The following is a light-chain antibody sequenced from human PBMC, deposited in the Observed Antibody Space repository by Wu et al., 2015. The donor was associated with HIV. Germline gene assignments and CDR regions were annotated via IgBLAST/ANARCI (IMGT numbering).Light chain of an antibody. V-gene: IGKV3-15*01. Sequence: EIVMTQPPGTLSLSPGGRATLSCRACQSVSSSFLLWSRQKPGQAPRLLIYGASTRATGIPARFSGSGSGAEFTLTISSMQSEDFAVYYCQQYNYWPLTFGGGTKVEIK. CDR3: QQYNYWPLT. J-gene: IGKJ4*01. CDR1: QSVSSSF. CDR2: GAS.